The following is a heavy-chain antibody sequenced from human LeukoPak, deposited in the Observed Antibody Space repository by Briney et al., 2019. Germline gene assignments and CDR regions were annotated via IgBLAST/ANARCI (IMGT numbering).Heavy chain of an antibody. Sequence: ASVKVSCKASGGTFSSYAISWVRQAPGQGLEWMGRIIPIFGTANYAQKFQGRVTITTDESTSTAYMELSSLRSEDTDVYYCARVVPAASSTWYFASWGQGTLVTVSS. CDR2: IIPIFGTA. J-gene: IGHJ4*02. CDR3: ARVVPAASSTWYFAS. V-gene: IGHV1-69*05. CDR1: GGTFSSYA. D-gene: IGHD2-2*01.